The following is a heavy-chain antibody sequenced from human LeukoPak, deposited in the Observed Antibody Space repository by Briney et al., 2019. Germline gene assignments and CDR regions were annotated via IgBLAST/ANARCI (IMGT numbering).Heavy chain of an antibody. CDR3: ARLPLGLYCSSTSCYAGYFDY. CDR2: IYYSGST. V-gene: IGHV4-39*07. CDR1: GGSISSSTYY. Sequence: SETLSLTCTVSGGSISSSTYYWGWIRHSPGKGLEWIGSIYYSGSTNYNPSLKSRVTISVDTSKNQSSLKLSSVTAADTAVYYCARLPLGLYCSSTSCYAGYFDYWGQGTLVTVSS. D-gene: IGHD2-2*01. J-gene: IGHJ4*02.